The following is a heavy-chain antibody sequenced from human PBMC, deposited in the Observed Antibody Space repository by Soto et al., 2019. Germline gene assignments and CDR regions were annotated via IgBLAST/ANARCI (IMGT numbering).Heavy chain of an antibody. CDR2: IIPIFGTA. D-gene: IGHD2-2*02. J-gene: IGHJ5*01. V-gene: IGHV1-69*06. CDR1: GGTFSSHA. Sequence: SVKASCKASGGTFSSHAISWVRQAPGQGLEWMGGIIPIFGTADYAQKFQGRVTITADKSTSTAYMELSSLRSEDTAVYYCASIIVVVPAAIRGWFDSWGQGTLVTVSS. CDR3: ASIIVVVPAAIRGWFDS.